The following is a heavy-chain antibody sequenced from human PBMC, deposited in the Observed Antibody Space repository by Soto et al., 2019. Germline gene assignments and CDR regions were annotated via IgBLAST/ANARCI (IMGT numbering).Heavy chain of an antibody. J-gene: IGHJ4*02. CDR3: ARDAPPADY. Sequence: QVQLVQSGAEVKKPGASVKVSCKASGYTFTSYSISWVRQAPGQGLEWMGWISAYNGNTNYAQKHQGRVAMTTDTPTRPAYMVLRSLRSGDTAVYYCARDAPPADYWGQGTLVTVSS. V-gene: IGHV1-18*01. CDR2: ISAYNGNT. CDR1: GYTFTSYS.